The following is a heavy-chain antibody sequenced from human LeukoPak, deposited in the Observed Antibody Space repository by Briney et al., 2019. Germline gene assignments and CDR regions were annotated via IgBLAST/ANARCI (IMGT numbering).Heavy chain of an antibody. CDR2: IKQDGSEK. CDR3: ARDLDYGSGSYYIYGFPDY. V-gene: IGHV3-7*01. CDR1: GFTFSSYW. J-gene: IGHJ4*02. D-gene: IGHD3-10*01. Sequence: PGGSLRLSCAASGFTFSSYWMSWVRQAPGKGLEWVANIKQDGSEKYYVDSVKGRFTISRDNAKNSLYLQMNSLRAEDTAVYYCARDLDYGSGSYYIYGFPDYWGQGTLVTVSS.